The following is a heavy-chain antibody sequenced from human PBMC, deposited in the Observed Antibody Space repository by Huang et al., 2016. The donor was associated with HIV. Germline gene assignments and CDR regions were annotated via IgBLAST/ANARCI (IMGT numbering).Heavy chain of an antibody. Sequence: QAQLMQSGPEVKKPGASVKVSCKTSGYSFTDYGITWVRQAPGQGPEWVGWISAFKGETEIAQRLQGRVNLTTDTSTSMAYMELRSLRFDDTAVYFCARDPKYHRIGYYRQRRGIDVWGQGTMVSVSS. D-gene: IGHD3-22*01. CDR1: GYSFTDYG. CDR3: ARDPKYHRIGYYRQRRGIDV. CDR2: ISAFKGET. V-gene: IGHV1-18*01. J-gene: IGHJ3*01.